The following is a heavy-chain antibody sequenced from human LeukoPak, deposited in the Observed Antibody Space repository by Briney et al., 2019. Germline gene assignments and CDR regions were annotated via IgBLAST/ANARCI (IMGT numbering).Heavy chain of an antibody. Sequence: PGGSLRLSCAASGFTFSSYGMHWVRQAPGKGLEWVAFIRYDGSNKYYADSVKGRFTISRDNSKNTLYLQMNSLRAEDTAVYYCAKRRFHDPHPPHPYYYYGMDVWGQGTTVTVSS. J-gene: IGHJ6*02. V-gene: IGHV3-30*02. D-gene: IGHD3-10*01. CDR1: GFTFSSYG. CDR3: AKRRFHDPHPPHPYYYYGMDV. CDR2: IRYDGSNK.